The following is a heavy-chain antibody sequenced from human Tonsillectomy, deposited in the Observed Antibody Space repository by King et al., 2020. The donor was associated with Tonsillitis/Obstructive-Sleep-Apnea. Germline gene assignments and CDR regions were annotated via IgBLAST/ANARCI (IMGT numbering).Heavy chain of an antibody. Sequence: VQLVESGGGLVQPGGSLRLSCSASGFTFASYTMHWVRQAPGKGLEYVSAISNNGGNTYYADSVKGRFTISRDNSRNTLYLQMSSLTTEDTAVYYCVKGRAEAGRFDFWGQGTLVTVSS. D-gene: IGHD6-19*01. J-gene: IGHJ4*02. CDR2: ISNNGGNT. CDR1: GFTFASYT. V-gene: IGHV3-64D*06. CDR3: VKGRAEAGRFDF.